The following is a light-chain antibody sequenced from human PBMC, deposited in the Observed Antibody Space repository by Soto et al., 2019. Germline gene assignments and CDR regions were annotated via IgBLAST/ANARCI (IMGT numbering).Light chain of an antibody. J-gene: IGLJ1*01. CDR2: EVS. V-gene: IGLV2-14*01. Sequence: QSVLTQPASVSGSPGQSITISCTGTINDIGYYNYVSWYQHHPGKAPKLIIYEVSNRPSGVSNRFSGSKSANTASLTISGLQADDETDYYCCSYTTIGTLVFGTGTKVTVL. CDR1: INDIGYYNY. CDR3: CSYTTIGTLV.